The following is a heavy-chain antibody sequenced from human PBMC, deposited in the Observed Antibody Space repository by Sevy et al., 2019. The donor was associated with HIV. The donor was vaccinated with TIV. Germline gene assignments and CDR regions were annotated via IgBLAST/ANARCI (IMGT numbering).Heavy chain of an antibody. CDR3: ATHAGIAAAGRVFDY. J-gene: IGHJ4*02. CDR2: TRNKADGYTT. Sequence: GGSLRLSCVASGFTFSDHYMEWVRQAPGKGLEWVGRTRNKADGYTTEYAAYVKGRFTISRDESKNSLYVQMISLKTEDTAVYYCATHAGIAAAGRVFDYWGQGTLVTVSS. V-gene: IGHV3-72*01. CDR1: GFTFSDHY. D-gene: IGHD6-13*01.